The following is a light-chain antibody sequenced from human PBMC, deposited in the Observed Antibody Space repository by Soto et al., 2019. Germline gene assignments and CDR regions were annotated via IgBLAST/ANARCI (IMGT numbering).Light chain of an antibody. CDR2: GAS. V-gene: IGKV3-15*01. Sequence: EIVLTQSPGTLSLSPGERATLSCRASQSVSSNLAWYQQKPGQAARLLIYGASTRATGIPARFSGSGSGTEFTLTISSLQSEDFAVEYCQQYNNWPSFGPGTKVDIK. J-gene: IGKJ3*01. CDR1: QSVSSN. CDR3: QQYNNWPS.